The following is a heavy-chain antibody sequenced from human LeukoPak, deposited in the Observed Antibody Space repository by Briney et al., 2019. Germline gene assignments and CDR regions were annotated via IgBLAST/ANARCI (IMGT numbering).Heavy chain of an antibody. CDR2: ISTTGTTI. CDR3: ARERGGYSYGPFDY. D-gene: IGHD5-18*01. J-gene: IGHJ4*02. Sequence: GGSLRLSCAASGFTFSAYHINWVRQAPGKGLEWISYISTTGTTIHYADSVKGRFAISRDNAKSSLYLQMNSLRAEDTAVYYCARERGGYSYGPFDYWGQGTLVTVSS. V-gene: IGHV3-48*01. CDR1: GFTFSAYH.